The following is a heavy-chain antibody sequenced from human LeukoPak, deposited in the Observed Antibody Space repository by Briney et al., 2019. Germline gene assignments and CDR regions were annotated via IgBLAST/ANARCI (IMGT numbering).Heavy chain of an antibody. D-gene: IGHD6-6*01. CDR1: GGTFSSYA. CDR2: IIPIFGTA. CDR3: ARGGGEIAARPRSYYYYYMDV. J-gene: IGHJ6*03. V-gene: IGHV1-69*05. Sequence: GSSVKVSCKASGGTFSSYAISWVRQAPGQALEWMGGIIPIFGTANYAQKLQGRVTITTDESTSTAYMELSSLRSEDTAVYYCARGGGEIAARPRSYYYYYMDVWGKGTTVTVSS.